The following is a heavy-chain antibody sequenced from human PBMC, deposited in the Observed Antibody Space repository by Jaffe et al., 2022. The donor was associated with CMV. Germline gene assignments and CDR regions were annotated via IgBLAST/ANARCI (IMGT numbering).Heavy chain of an antibody. CDR1: GDSITGSF. Sequence: QVQLQESGPGLVRPSETLSLTCTVSGDSITGSFWNWIRQSPGKGLEWIGYISHTGSTNYNPSLKSRVTMSLDTSKNQFSLKVRSVTAAETAVYYCARRRGARTYGDYDYFDYWGQGTLVTVSS. D-gene: IGHD4-17*01. V-gene: IGHV4-59*08. J-gene: IGHJ4*02. CDR3: ARRRGARTYGDYDYFDY. CDR2: ISHTGST.